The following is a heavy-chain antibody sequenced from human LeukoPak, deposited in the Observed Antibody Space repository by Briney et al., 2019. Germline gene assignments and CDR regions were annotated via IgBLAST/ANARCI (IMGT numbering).Heavy chain of an antibody. CDR2: ISVSGGST. D-gene: IGHD6-13*01. CDR1: GFTFSSYA. CDR3: ARETAAGSYLFDY. Sequence: GGSLRLSCAASGFTFSSYAMSWVRQAPGKGLEWVAGISVSGGSTFYADSVKGRFTISRDNSKNTLYLQMNSLRAEDTAVYYCARETAAGSYLFDYWGQGTLVTVSS. J-gene: IGHJ4*02. V-gene: IGHV3-23*01.